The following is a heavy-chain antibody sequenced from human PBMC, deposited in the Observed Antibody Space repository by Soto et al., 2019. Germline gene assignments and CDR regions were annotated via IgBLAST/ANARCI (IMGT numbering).Heavy chain of an antibody. CDR3: AGLDTSMVKTAGY. CDR1: GFTFNTYW. D-gene: IGHD5-18*01. CDR2: IHFDGSTT. Sequence: GGSLRLSCAASGFTFNTYWMHWVRQVPGKGLVWVSRIHFDGSTTHYADSVKGRFTISRDNAKNTLSLQMNSLRAEDTAVYYCAGLDTSMVKTAGYWGQGTLVTVSS. J-gene: IGHJ4*02. V-gene: IGHV3-74*01.